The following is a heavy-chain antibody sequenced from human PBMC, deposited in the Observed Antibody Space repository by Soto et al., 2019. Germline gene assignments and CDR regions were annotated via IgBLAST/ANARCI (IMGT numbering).Heavy chain of an antibody. CDR3: ATRCSVFDY. J-gene: IGHJ4*02. V-gene: IGHV1-18*01. Sequence: SVKVSCKTSGYTFTSYGISWVRQAPGQGLEWMGWITTDKGKTTYAQKFQGRVTMTTDTSTSTAYMEMRSLRSDDTAVYYCATRCSVFDYWGQGALVTFS. CDR2: ITTDKGKT. CDR1: GYTFTSYG. D-gene: IGHD2-21*01.